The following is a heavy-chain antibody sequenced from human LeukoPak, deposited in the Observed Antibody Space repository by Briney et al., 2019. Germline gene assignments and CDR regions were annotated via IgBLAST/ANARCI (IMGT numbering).Heavy chain of an antibody. J-gene: IGHJ6*02. Sequence: GGSLRLSCAASGFTFSSYWMSWVRQAPGKGLEWVANIKQDGSEKYYVDSVKGRFTISRDNAKNSLYLQMNSLRAEDTAVYYCARDLGSSWYDYYYGMDVWGQGTTVTVSS. D-gene: IGHD6-13*01. V-gene: IGHV3-7*01. CDR2: IKQDGSEK. CDR1: GFTFSSYW. CDR3: ARDLGSSWYDYYYGMDV.